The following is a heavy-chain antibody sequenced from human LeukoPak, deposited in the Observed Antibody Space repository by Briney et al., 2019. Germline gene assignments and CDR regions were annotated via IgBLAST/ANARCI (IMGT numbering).Heavy chain of an antibody. CDR1: GGSFNGYY. D-gene: IGHD2-2*01. J-gene: IGHJ3*02. CDR3: ARYTYCSSTSCPRNDAFDI. Sequence: PSETLSLTCAVYGGSFNGYYWSWIRQPPGKGLEWIGEINHSGSTNYNPSLKSRVTISVDTSKNQFSLKLSSVTAADTAVYYCARYTYCSSTSCPRNDAFDIWGQGTMVTVSS. V-gene: IGHV4-34*01. CDR2: INHSGST.